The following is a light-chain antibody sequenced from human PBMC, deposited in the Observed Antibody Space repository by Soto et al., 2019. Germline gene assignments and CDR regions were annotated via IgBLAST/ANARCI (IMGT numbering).Light chain of an antibody. CDR2: SAS. CDR3: QQRSNWPIT. V-gene: IGKV3D-20*02. J-gene: IGKJ5*01. Sequence: PGERATLSCRASRTVDGNYLAWYHQKPGQAPRLLIHSASTRAPGIPDRFSASGAGTDFTLTISRLEPEDSAVYYCQQRSNWPITFGQGTRLENK. CDR1: RTVDGNY.